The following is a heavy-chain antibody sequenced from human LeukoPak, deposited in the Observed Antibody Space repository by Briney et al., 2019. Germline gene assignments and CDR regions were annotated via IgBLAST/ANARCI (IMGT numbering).Heavy chain of an antibody. Sequence: ASVNVSCKASGYTFTSYDINGVRQATGQGLEWMGWMNPNSGDTGYAQKFQGRVTMTRSTSISTAYMELSRLRFEDPAVYYCTRSVRNGHIDYWGPGTLVTASS. J-gene: IGHJ4*02. D-gene: IGHD2-21*01. V-gene: IGHV1-8*01. CDR2: MNPNSGDT. CDR1: GYTFTSYD. CDR3: TRSVRNGHIDY.